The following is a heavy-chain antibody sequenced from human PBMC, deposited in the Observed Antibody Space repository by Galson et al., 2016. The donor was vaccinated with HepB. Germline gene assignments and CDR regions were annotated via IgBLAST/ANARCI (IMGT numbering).Heavy chain of an antibody. V-gene: IGHV3-48*03. CDR3: AYVYGGYVRRKHFEY. D-gene: IGHD4-17*01. J-gene: IGHJ4*02. CDR2: ISDSGRST. Sequence: SLRLSCAASGFSFSTYEMNWTRQTPGKGLEWVSYISDSGRSTHYIDSVEGRYTISRDNAKNTLDLQMTNMEPVDTATYFCAYVYGGYVRRKHFEYWGQGTLVTVSS. CDR1: GFSFSTYE.